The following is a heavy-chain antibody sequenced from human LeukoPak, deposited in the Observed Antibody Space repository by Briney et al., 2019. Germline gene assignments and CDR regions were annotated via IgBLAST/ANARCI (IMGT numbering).Heavy chain of an antibody. J-gene: IGHJ4*02. D-gene: IGHD2-2*01. CDR3: ARTRDCSSTSCYAQFDY. V-gene: IGHV3-11*03. CDR1: GFTFRDYY. Sequence: GGSLRLSCAASGFTFRDYYMSWIRQAPGKGLEWVSYISSSSSYTNYADSVKGRFTISRDNAKNSLYLQMNSLRAEDTAVYYCARTRDCSSTSCYAQFDYWGQGTLVTVSS. CDR2: ISSSSSYT.